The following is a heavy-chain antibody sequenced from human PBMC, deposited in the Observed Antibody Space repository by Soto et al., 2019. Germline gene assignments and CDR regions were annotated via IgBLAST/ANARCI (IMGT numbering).Heavy chain of an antibody. CDR2: LSASGGNI. V-gene: IGHV3-23*01. J-gene: IGHJ4*02. CDR1: GFPFRNFD. Sequence: EVQLLESGGGLVQPGGSLRLSCAASGFPFRNFDMSWVRQAPGKGLEWVAVLSASGGNIHYADSVQGRFTISRDNSRNTVHLQMNSLRVEDTAVYYWAKGGWLYDYGGQGTVVTVSA. D-gene: IGHD6-19*01. CDR3: AKGGWLYDY.